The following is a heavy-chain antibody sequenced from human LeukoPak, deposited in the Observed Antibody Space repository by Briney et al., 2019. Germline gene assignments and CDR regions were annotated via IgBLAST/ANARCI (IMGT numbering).Heavy chain of an antibody. V-gene: IGHV4-59*01. CDR1: GGSISSCY. CDR3: ARATQYQLINWFDP. CDR2: IYYGGST. D-gene: IGHD2-2*01. Sequence: PSETLSLTCTVSGGSISSCYWSWIRQPPGKGLEWIGYIYYGGSTNYNPSLKSRVTISVDTSKNQFSLKLSSVTAADTAVYYCARATQYQLINWFDPWGQGTLVTVSS. J-gene: IGHJ5*02.